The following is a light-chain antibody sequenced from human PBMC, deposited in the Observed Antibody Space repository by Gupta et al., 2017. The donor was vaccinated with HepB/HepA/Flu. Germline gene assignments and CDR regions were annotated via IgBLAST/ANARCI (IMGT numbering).Light chain of an antibody. CDR2: NTN. J-gene: IGLJ3*02. CDR3: LLEYGGARV. Sequence: QAVFPQALSLTSSPGGTVTLTCGSSTGGVTSGHFPYWFQQKPGLAPTTLIFNTNIRHPWTPARFSGSLLGGKAALTLSGAQPEDEADYYCLLEYGGARVFGGGTKLTVL. V-gene: IGLV7-46*01. CDR1: TGGVTSGHF.